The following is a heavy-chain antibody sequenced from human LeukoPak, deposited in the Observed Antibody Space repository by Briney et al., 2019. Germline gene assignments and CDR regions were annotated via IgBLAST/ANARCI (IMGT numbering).Heavy chain of an antibody. CDR3: ARQTGSGLFTLP. D-gene: IGHD3/OR15-3a*01. J-gene: IGHJ4*02. V-gene: IGHV4-39*01. CDR2: IYYSGNT. Sequence: SETLSLTCTVSGVSISSSNSYWGWIRQPPGKGLEWIGSIYYSGNTYYNASLKGQVSISIDTSKNQFSLRLTSVTAADTAVYYCARQTGSGLFTLPGGQGTLVTVSS. CDR1: GVSISSSNSY.